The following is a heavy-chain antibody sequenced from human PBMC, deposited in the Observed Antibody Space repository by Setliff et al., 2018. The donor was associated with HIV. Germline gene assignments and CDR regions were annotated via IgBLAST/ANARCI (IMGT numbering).Heavy chain of an antibody. CDR1: GFTFSSSW. CDR2: INGDGSFT. CDR3: VQGGLSSGWGSF. V-gene: IGHV3-74*01. D-gene: IGHD6-25*01. Sequence: RGSLRLSCAGSGFTFSSSWMHWVRQAPGKGLVWVSRINGDGSFTVYADSVKGRFTISSDNSKSVVYLQMNSLRAEDTAVYYCVQGGLSSGWGSFWGQGTLVTVSS. J-gene: IGHJ4*02.